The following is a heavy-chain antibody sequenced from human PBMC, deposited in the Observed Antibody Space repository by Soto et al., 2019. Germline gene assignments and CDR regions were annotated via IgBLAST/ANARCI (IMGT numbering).Heavy chain of an antibody. D-gene: IGHD3-10*01. CDR1: GGSFSGYQ. CDR3: ARGVILWFGDLSRRGGYYFDMDD. V-gene: IGHV4-34*01. Sequence: QVQLQQWGAGLLKPSETLSLTCAVYGGSFSGYQWTWLRQTPGKGLEWIGEINDTGNINYNPSLKSRVTIFIDTPKKQITVKLTSVTAADAAGYYCARGVILWFGDLSRRGGYYFDMDDCGKGTTVTVSS. CDR2: INDTGNI. J-gene: IGHJ6*03.